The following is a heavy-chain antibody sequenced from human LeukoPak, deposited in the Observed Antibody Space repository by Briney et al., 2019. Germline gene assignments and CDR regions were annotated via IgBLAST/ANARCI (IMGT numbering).Heavy chain of an antibody. CDR1: LFTFLKSS. CDR2: IRSTHDGGAT. Sequence: GALRLSRAHSLFTFLKSSMSWVRPTPRKGLERVGRIRSTHDGGATDYAAPVKGRFTISRDDSKNTLYLQVSSLRTEDTAVYYCATDLHFGYCTATSCANYWGQGTLVTVSS. D-gene: IGHD2-2*03. CDR3: ATDLHFGYCTATSCANY. V-gene: IGHV3-15*07. J-gene: IGHJ4*02.